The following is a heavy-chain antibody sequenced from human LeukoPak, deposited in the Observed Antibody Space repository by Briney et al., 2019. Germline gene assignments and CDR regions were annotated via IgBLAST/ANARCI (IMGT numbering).Heavy chain of an antibody. CDR3: AKESNGRRFDFDY. Sequence: GGSLRLSCAASGFTFTSYAMSWVRQAPGKGLEWVSAVSGSGGTPYYADSVKGRSTISRDNSMNTLYLQMNSLRVEDTALYYCAKESNGRRFDFDYWGQGTLATVSS. J-gene: IGHJ4*02. V-gene: IGHV3-23*01. CDR1: GFTFTSYA. D-gene: IGHD1-26*01. CDR2: VSGSGGTP.